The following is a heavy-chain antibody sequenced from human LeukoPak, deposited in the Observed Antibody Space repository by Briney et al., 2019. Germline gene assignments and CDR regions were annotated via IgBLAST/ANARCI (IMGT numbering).Heavy chain of an antibody. CDR2: IKSKTDGETT. Sequence: GGSLRLSCAASGFTFNYAWMSWVRQAPGKGLEWIGRIKSKTDGETTNYAEPVRGRFTTSRDDSKSAVYLQMNSLKIEDTAVYYCTTDLGTYYHGSQRLIPIDYWGQGTLVTVSS. V-gene: IGHV3-15*01. CDR3: TTDLGTYYHGSQRLIPIDY. D-gene: IGHD3-10*01. J-gene: IGHJ4*02. CDR1: GFTFNYAW.